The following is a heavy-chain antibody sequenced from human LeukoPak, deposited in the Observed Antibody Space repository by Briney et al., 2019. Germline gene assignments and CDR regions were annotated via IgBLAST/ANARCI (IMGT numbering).Heavy chain of an antibody. CDR2: MNPNSGNT. V-gene: IGHV1-8*01. CDR3: ARIGQYSSNGHEDY. Sequence: GASVKVSCKASGYTFTSYDINWVRQATGQGLEWMGWMNPNSGNTGYAQKFQGRVTMTRNTSISTAYMELRSLRSDDTAVYYCARIGQYSSNGHEDYWGQGTLVTVSS. CDR1: GYTFTSYD. J-gene: IGHJ4*02. D-gene: IGHD6-13*01.